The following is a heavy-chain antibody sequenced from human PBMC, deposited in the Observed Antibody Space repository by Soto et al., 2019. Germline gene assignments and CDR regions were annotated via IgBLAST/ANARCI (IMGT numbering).Heavy chain of an antibody. CDR3: ARDRCSSTSCYVIHGWFDP. Sequence: QVQLQESGPGLVKPSQTLSLTCTVSGGSISSGGYYWSWIRQHPGKGLEWIGYIYYSGSTYYNPSLKSPVNISVDTSKNQFSLKLSSVTAADTAVYYCARDRCSSTSCYVIHGWFDPWGQGPLVTVSS. D-gene: IGHD2-2*01. V-gene: IGHV4-31*01. CDR2: IYYSGST. CDR1: GGSISSGGYY. J-gene: IGHJ5*02.